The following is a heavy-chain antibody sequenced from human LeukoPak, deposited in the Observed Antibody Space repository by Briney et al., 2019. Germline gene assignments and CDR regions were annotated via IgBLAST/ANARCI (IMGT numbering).Heavy chain of an antibody. CDR3: AREVENTSGWYSHFDY. V-gene: IGHV3-21*01. CDR2: ISTSSSYI. D-gene: IGHD6-19*01. CDR1: GFSFSSYS. Sequence: WGSLRLSCAASGFSFSSYSMNWVRQVPGKGLEWVSSISTSSSYIYYADSVKGRFTISRDNAKNSLYLQMNSLRAEDTAVYYCAREVENTSGWYSHFDYWGQGTLVTVSS. J-gene: IGHJ4*02.